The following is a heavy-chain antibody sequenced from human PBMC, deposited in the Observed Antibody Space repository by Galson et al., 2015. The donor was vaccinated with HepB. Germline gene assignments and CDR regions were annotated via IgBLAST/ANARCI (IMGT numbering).Heavy chain of an antibody. D-gene: IGHD1-14*01. CDR3: VRVKGGDHSGAYYRALDY. V-gene: IGHV3-74*01. CDR2: VNPDGNNT. J-gene: IGHJ4*02. CDR1: GFPFNNHW. Sequence: SLRLSCAASGFPFNNHWMHWVRQAPGKGLLWVSRVNPDGNNTAYADSVKGRFTISRNNAKNTLFLQMDNLRAEDTAIYYCVRVKGGDHSGAYYRALDYWGQGTLVTVSS.